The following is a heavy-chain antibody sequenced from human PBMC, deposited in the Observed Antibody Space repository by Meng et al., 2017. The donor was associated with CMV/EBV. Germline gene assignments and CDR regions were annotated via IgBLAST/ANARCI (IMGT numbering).Heavy chain of an antibody. CDR1: GFIFSSYW. CDR3: ARGRDRGGYYDFWSGYHSVVVYYFDY. D-gene: IGHD3-3*01. J-gene: IGHJ4*02. CDR2: IKQDGSEK. Sequence: GESLKISCAASGFIFSSYWMSLLRQAPGKGLGWVANIKQDGSEKYYVDSVKGRFTIARDNAKNSLYLQMNSLRAEDTAVYYCARGRDRGGYYDFWSGYHSVVVYYFDYWGQGTLVTVSS. V-gene: IGHV3-7*01.